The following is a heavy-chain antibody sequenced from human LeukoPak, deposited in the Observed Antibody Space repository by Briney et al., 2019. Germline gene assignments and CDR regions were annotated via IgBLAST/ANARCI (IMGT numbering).Heavy chain of an antibody. CDR1: GFTFSSYA. CDR3: AKWSGHYYDSSGYLFL. J-gene: IGHJ4*02. V-gene: IGHV3-23*01. Sequence: GGSLRLSCAASGFTFSSYAMSWVRQAPGKGLEWVSAISGSGGSTYYADSVKGRFTISRDNSKNTLYLQMNSLRAEDTAVYYCAKWSGHYYDSSGYLFLWGRGTLVTVSS. D-gene: IGHD3-22*01. CDR2: ISGSGGST.